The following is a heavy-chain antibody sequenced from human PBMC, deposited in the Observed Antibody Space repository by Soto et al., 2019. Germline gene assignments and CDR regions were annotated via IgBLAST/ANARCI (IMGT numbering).Heavy chain of an antibody. V-gene: IGHV3-48*02. CDR1: GFTFSSYS. CDR3: ARDLGYCSSTSCKKKYFQH. J-gene: IGHJ1*01. CDR2: ISSSSSTI. Sequence: GGSLRLSCAASGFTFSSYSMNWVRQAPGKGLEWVSYISSSSSTIYYADSVKGRFTISRDNAKNSLYLQMNSLRDEDTAVYYCARDLGYCSSTSCKKKYFQHWGQGTLVTVSS. D-gene: IGHD2-2*01.